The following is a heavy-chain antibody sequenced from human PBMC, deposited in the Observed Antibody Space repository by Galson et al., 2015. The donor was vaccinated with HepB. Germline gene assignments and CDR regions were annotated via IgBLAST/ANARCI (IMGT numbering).Heavy chain of an antibody. J-gene: IGHJ6*02. Sequence: SCKASGGTFSSYAISWVRQAPGQGLEWMGGIIPIFGTANYAQKFQGRVTITADESTSTAYMELSSLRSEDTAVYYCARARYYDFWSGKKVLYYYYGMDVWGQGTTVTVSS. CDR1: GGTFSSYA. V-gene: IGHV1-69*01. CDR3: ARARYYDFWSGKKVLYYYYGMDV. D-gene: IGHD3-3*01. CDR2: IIPIFGTA.